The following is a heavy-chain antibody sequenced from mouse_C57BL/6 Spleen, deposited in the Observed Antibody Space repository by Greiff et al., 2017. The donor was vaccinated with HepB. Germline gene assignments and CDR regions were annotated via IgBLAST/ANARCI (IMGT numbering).Heavy chain of an antibody. CDR1: GYSFTGYF. CDR3: AKGGYGNPAWFAY. V-gene: IGHV1-20*01. J-gene: IGHJ3*01. D-gene: IGHD2-1*01. CDR2: INPYNGDT. Sequence: EVQLQQSGPELVKPGDSVKISCKASGYSFTGYFMNWVMQSHGKSLEWIGRINPYNGDTFYNQKFKGKATLTVDKSSSTAHMELRSLTSEDSAVYYCAKGGYGNPAWFAYWGQGTLVTVSA.